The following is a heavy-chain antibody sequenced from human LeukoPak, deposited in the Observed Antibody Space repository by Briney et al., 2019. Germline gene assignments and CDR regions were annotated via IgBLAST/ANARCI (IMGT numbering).Heavy chain of an antibody. CDR3: ARWYGSGSYYGQDYFDY. CDR2: ISGSGGST. D-gene: IGHD3-10*01. CDR1: GFTFSSYA. V-gene: IGHV3-23*01. J-gene: IGHJ4*02. Sequence: PGGSLRLSCAASGFTFSSYAMSWVRQAPGQGLEWVSGISGSGGSTYYADSVKGRFTISRDNAKNSLYLQMNSLRAEDTAVYYCARWYGSGSYYGQDYFDYWGQGTLITVSS.